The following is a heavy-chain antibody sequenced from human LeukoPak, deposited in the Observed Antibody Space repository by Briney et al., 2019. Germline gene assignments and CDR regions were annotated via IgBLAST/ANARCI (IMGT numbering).Heavy chain of an antibody. Sequence: SETLSLTCAVYGGSFSGYYWSWIRQPPGKGLEWIGYIYYSGSTNYNPSLKSRVTISVDTSKNQFSLKLSSVTAADTAVYYCARTLGTYYMDVWGKGTTVTISS. V-gene: IGHV4-59*01. CDR3: ARTLGTYYMDV. CDR1: GGSFSGYY. D-gene: IGHD2/OR15-2a*01. CDR2: IYYSGST. J-gene: IGHJ6*03.